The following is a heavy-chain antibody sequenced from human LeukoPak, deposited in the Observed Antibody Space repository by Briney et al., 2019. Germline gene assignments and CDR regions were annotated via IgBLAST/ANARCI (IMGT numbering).Heavy chain of an antibody. CDR3: ATGDYYFDY. Sequence: GGSLRLSCAPSRFTFSSHWMNWVRQAPGKGLEWLANIKQDGSEKYYVDSLKGRFTISRDNAKNSLYLQMNSLRAEDTAVYYCATGDYYFDYWGQGTLVTVPS. V-gene: IGHV3-7*01. J-gene: IGHJ4*02. CDR1: RFTFSSHW. CDR2: IKQDGSEK. D-gene: IGHD2-21*01.